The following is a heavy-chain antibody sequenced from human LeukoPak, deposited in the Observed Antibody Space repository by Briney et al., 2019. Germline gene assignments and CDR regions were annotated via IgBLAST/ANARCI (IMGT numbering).Heavy chain of an antibody. CDR3: AKDLEWYGSGGSCYPL. D-gene: IGHD2-15*01. CDR2: IKQDGSEK. CDR1: GITFSNSA. V-gene: IGHV3-7*01. J-gene: IGHJ4*02. Sequence: PGGSLRLSCVPSGITFSNSALTWVRQAPGKGLEWVANIKQDGSEKYYVDSVKGRFTISRDNSKNTLYLQMNSLRAEDTAVYYCAKDLEWYGSGGSCYPLWGQGTLVTVSS.